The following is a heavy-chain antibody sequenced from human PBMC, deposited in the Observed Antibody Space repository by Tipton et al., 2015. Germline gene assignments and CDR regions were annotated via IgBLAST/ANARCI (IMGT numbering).Heavy chain of an antibody. CDR2: IYYTGTT. V-gene: IGHV4-39*01. CDR1: GGSIGSTGYY. D-gene: IGHD2-2*01. J-gene: IGHJ4*02. CDR3: ARPLFGCSSSNCALDY. Sequence: GLVKPSDTLSLICTVSGGSIGSTGYYWGWIRQPPGKGLEWIGTIYYTGTTYYNPSLQNRVTMSVDTSKNQFSLKLTSVTAADTAVYYCARPLFGCSSSNCALDYWGQGTLVTVSS.